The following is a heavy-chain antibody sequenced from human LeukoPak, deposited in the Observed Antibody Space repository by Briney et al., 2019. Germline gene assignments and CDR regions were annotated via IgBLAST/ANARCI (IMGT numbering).Heavy chain of an antibody. CDR1: GFTFSSYA. D-gene: IGHD5-24*01. Sequence: PGGSLRLSCAASGFTFSSYAMSWVRQAPGKGLEWVSSISASSYLTYYAVSVKGRFTISRDNSKNTLYLQMNSLRAEDTAVYYCAKRGMTTIKEGFDYWGQGTLVTVSS. CDR2: ISASSYLT. CDR3: AKRGMTTIKEGFDY. J-gene: IGHJ4*02. V-gene: IGHV3-23*01.